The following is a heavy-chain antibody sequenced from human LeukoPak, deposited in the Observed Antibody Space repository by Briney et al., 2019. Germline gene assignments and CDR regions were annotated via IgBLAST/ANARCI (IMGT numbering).Heavy chain of an antibody. CDR2: ISDSGDNT. CDR3: AKRVSYGSSWPCFDS. D-gene: IGHD6-13*01. V-gene: IGHV3-23*01. J-gene: IGHJ4*02. CDR1: GFTFSSSG. Sequence: GGSLRLSCAASGFTFSSSGMNWVRQAPGKGLEWVSSISDSGDNTYYADSVKGRFTSSRDNSKNTLFLQMHSLRDEDTALYFCAKRVSYGSSWPCFDSWGQGTLVTVSS.